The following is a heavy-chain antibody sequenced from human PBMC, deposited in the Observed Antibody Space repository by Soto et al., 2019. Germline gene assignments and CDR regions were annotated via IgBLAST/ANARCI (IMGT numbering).Heavy chain of an antibody. CDR3: ARVLGARLYYFHC. V-gene: IGHV4-38-2*02. J-gene: IGHJ4*02. D-gene: IGHD1-26*01. CDR1: GYSISIGNY. Sequence: SETLSLTCPVSGYSISIGNYWGWIRQPPGKRLEWIGSIYQSGSTYCNPSLRSRATISVDTSKNQFSLKLSSVTAADTAVYYWARVLGARLYYFHCWGPG. CDR2: IYQSGST.